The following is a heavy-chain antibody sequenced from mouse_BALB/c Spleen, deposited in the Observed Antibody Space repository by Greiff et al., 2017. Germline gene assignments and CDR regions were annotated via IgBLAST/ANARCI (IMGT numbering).Heavy chain of an antibody. CDR1: GFTFSSYA. Sequence: EVKLMESGGGLVKPGGSLKLSCAASGFTFSSYAMSWVRQTPEKRLEWVATISSGGSYTYYPDSVKGRFTISRDNAKNTLYLQMSSLRSEDTAMYYCARHWDGYYPDYWGQGTTLTVSS. J-gene: IGHJ2*01. D-gene: IGHD2-3*01. CDR3: ARHWDGYYPDY. V-gene: IGHV5-9-3*01. CDR2: ISSGGSYT.